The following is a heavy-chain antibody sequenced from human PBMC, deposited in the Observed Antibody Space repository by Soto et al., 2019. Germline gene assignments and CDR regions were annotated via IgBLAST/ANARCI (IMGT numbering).Heavy chain of an antibody. CDR1: SYTFTSYA. J-gene: IGHJ4*02. CDR2: VNTNTGSP. CDR3: ARVSDGGWADY. V-gene: IGHV7-4-1*01. Sequence: QVQLVQSGSELKKPGASVKVSCKASSYTFTSYAMNWVRQAPRQGLEWMGWVNTNTGSPTYAQGFTGRFVFSLDTSVSTAYLQICSLKAEDTAVYYCARVSDGGWADYWGQGTLVTVSS. D-gene: IGHD3-16*01.